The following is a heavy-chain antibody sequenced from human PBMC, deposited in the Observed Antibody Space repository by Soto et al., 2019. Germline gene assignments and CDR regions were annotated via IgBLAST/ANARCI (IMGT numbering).Heavy chain of an antibody. J-gene: IGHJ4*02. Sequence: QVQLQESGPGLVKPLETLSLTCTVSGGSISSYYWSWIRQPPGKGLEWIGYIYYSGSTNYNPSLNRRVTISVDTSKNPFALKLSSVTAADTAVYCCARDALWFGDRDHWGQGTLVTVSS. CDR3: ARDALWFGDRDH. CDR1: GGSISSYY. D-gene: IGHD3-10*01. V-gene: IGHV4-59*01. CDR2: IYYSGST.